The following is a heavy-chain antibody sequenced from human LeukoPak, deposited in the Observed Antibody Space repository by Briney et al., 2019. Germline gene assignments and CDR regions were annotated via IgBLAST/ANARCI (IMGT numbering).Heavy chain of an antibody. V-gene: IGHV4-59*01. CDR1: GGSISSDY. CDR3: ARGANWGSPDY. J-gene: IGHJ4*02. D-gene: IGHD7-27*01. CDR2: INYSGTT. Sequence: SETLSLTCTVSGGSISSDYWSWIRQSPGKGLEWIGYINYSGTTSYNPSLKSRVTISLDTSKNQFSLKLSSVTAADTAVYYCARGANWGSPDYWGQGTLVTVSS.